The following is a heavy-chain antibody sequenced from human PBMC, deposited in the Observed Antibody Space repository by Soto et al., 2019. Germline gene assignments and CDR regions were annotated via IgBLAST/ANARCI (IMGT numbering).Heavy chain of an antibody. J-gene: IGHJ4*02. CDR1: GYKPSPWHNFTSYW. V-gene: IGHV5-51*01. Sequence: GESLKISCKGSGYKPSPWHNFTSYWIAWVRQMPGEGLEWMGIIYPGDSDTRYSPSFQGQVTISADKSINTVYLQWSSLKASDTAMYYCARHLTAYSPSDYWGQGNQVTVSS. CDR3: ARHLTAYSPSDY. D-gene: IGHD7-27*01. CDR2: IYPGDSDT.